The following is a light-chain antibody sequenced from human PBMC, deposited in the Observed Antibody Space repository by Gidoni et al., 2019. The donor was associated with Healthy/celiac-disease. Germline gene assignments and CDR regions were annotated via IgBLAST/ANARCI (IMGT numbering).Light chain of an antibody. V-gene: IGKV1-39*01. Sequence: DIQMNPSPSSLSASVGDRVTITCRASQSISSYLNWYQQKPGKAPKLLIYAASSLQSGVPSRFSGSGSGTDFTLTISSLQPEDFATYYCQQSYSTPWTFGQXTKVEIK. J-gene: IGKJ1*01. CDR3: QQSYSTPWT. CDR1: QSISSY. CDR2: AAS.